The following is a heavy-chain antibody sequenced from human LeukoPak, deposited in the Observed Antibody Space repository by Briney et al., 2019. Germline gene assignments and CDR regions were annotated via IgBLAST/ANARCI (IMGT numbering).Heavy chain of an antibody. CDR3: ARARVVHYNFRSGLHWYFDV. D-gene: IGHD3-3*01. CDR1: GFSISSGHY. J-gene: IGHJ2*01. V-gene: IGHV4-38-2*01. Sequence: SETLSLTCAVSGFSISSGHYWAWIRQSPGTGLEWIGTIPHSGNTYYNSSLKSRLAVSVGTSKNHFSLNLTSLTAADTAVYHCARARVVHYNFRSGLHWYFDVWGRGTLVTVSS. CDR2: IPHSGNT.